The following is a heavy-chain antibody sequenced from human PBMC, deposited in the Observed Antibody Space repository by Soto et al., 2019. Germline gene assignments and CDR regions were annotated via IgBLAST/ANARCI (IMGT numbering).Heavy chain of an antibody. D-gene: IGHD3-10*01. CDR3: ARGLRYYGSGSHYGLGV. CDR1: GESFSDFY. V-gene: IGHV4-34*01. J-gene: IGHJ6*02. Sequence: SETLSLTCAASGESFSDFYWSWIRQPPGKGPEWIGEINHSGHTSYNPSLKSRVTISVDTSKNQFSLKLSSVTAADTAVYYCARGLRYYGSGSHYGLGVWGQGTTVTVSS. CDR2: INHSGHT.